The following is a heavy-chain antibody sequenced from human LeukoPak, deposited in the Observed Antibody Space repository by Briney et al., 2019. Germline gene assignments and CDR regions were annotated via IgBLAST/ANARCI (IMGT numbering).Heavy chain of an antibody. J-gene: IGHJ4*02. D-gene: IGHD2-15*01. CDR1: GYTFTGYY. CDR3: AKGYCSGGSCKYYFDY. CDR2: INPNSGGT. V-gene: IGHV1-2*06. Sequence: ASVKVSCKASGYTFTGYYMHWVRQAPGQGLEWMGRINPNSGGTNYAQKFQGRVTMTRDTSISTAYMELSRLRSEDTAVYYCAKGYCSGGSCKYYFDYWGQGTLVTVSS.